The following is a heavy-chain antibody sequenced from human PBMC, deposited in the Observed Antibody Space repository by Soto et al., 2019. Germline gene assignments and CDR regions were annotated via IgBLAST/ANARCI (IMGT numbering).Heavy chain of an antibody. CDR3: ASPKIAFYNWFDP. D-gene: IGHD3-3*02. J-gene: IGHJ5*02. CDR2: IYYSGSA. V-gene: IGHV4-39*01. CDR1: GGSISSVSYY. Sequence: SETLSLTCTVSGGSISSVSYYWGWIRQPPGKGLEWIGSIYYSGSAYYSQSLKSRVTISVDTSKNQFSLKLSSVTAADSAVYYCASPKIAFYNWFDPWGQGTLVTVSS.